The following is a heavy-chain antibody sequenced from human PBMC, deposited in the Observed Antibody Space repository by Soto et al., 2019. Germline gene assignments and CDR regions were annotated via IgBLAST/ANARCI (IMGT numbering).Heavy chain of an antibody. J-gene: IGHJ6*02. CDR3: ASDXVVPAAIPLDYYYGMDV. V-gene: IGHV1-69*13. D-gene: IGHD2-2*01. CDR1: GGTFSSYA. CDR2: IIPIFGTA. Sequence: GASVKVSCKASGGTFSSYAISCVRQAPGQGLEWMGGIIPIFGTANYAQKFQGRVTITADESTSTAYMELSSLRSEDTAVYYCASDXVVPAAIPLDYYYGMDVWGQGTTVTVYS.